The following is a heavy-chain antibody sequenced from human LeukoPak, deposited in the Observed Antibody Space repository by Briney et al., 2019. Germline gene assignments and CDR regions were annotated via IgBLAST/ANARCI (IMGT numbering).Heavy chain of an antibody. CDR2: IFVSGTT. CDR1: GASISSGSYY. J-gene: IGHJ6*03. Sequence: PSETLSLTCTVSGASISSGSYYWDCRRQPAGKGLEWGVRIFVSGTTNYNPSLKSRVTISLDTSTNQLSLKLSPVPAADTAVYYCVRGRHGSGSYDMDVWGKGTTVTISS. D-gene: IGHD3-10*01. V-gene: IGHV4-61*02. CDR3: VRGRHGSGSYDMDV.